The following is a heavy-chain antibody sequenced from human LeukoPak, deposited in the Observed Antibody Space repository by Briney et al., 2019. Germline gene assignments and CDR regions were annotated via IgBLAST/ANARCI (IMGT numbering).Heavy chain of an antibody. V-gene: IGHV1-46*01. CDR2: INPSGGST. D-gene: IGHD3-10*01. J-gene: IGHJ6*03. CDR1: GYTFTSYD. CDR3: ARGPSITMVRGGQWYYYMDV. Sequence: ASVKVSCKASGYTFTSYDINWVRQATGQGLEWMGIINPSGGSTNYAQKFQGRVTMTRDTSTNTVYMELSSLRSEDTAVYYCARGPSITMVRGGQWYYYMDVWGKGTTVTISS.